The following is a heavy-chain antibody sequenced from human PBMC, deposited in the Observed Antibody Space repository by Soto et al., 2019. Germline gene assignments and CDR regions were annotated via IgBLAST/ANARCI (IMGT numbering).Heavy chain of an antibody. J-gene: IGHJ5*02. Sequence: QVQLVQSGAEVKKPGSSVKVSCKASGGTFSSYAISWVRQAPGQGLEWMGGISPIFGTANYAQKFQGRVTITADESTRTAYMELSSMRSEYTDVYYCASVHGVGYCSGGSCYGDCFDPWGQGTLVTVSS. CDR1: GGTFSSYA. CDR3: ASVHGVGYCSGGSCYGDCFDP. D-gene: IGHD2-15*01. CDR2: ISPIFGTA. V-gene: IGHV1-69*01.